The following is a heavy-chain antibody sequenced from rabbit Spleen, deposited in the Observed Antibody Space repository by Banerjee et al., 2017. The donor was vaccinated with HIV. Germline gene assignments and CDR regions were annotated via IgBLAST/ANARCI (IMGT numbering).Heavy chain of an antibody. CDR3: ARDTGTSFSTYGMDL. V-gene: IGHV1S40*01. Sequence: KESGGGLVKPGASLTLTCTASGFSFSFSSYMCWVRQAPGKGLEWIACIYGGGSGSTYSATWAKGRFTISKTSSTTVTLQMTSLTAADTATYFCARDTGTSFSTYGMDLWGPGTLVTVS. D-gene: IGHD7-1*01. CDR1: GFSFSFSSY. J-gene: IGHJ6*01. CDR2: IYGGGSGST.